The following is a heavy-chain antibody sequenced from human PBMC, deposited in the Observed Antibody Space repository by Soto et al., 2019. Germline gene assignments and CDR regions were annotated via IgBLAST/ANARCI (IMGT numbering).Heavy chain of an antibody. Sequence: SETLSLTCTVSGGSISSGGYYWSWIRQHPGKGLEWIGYIYYSGSTYYNPSLKSRVTISVDTSKNQFSLKLSSVTAADTAVYYCARDIGGRYSGSYSPGGGMDVWGQGTTVTVSS. V-gene: IGHV4-31*03. CDR2: IYYSGST. D-gene: IGHD1-26*01. CDR3: ARDIGGRYSGSYSPGGGMDV. CDR1: GGSISSGGYY. J-gene: IGHJ6*02.